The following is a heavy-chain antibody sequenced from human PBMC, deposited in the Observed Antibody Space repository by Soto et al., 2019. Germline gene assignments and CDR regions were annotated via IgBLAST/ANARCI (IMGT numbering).Heavy chain of an antibody. CDR3: ARGDDSSGYYFDY. CDR2: IYYSGST. Sequence: QVQLQESGPGLVKPSQTLSLTCTVSGGSISSGDYYWSWIRQPPGKGLEWIGYIYYSGSTYYNPSPTSRVTLSVDTSKNPFSLKLSSVTAADTAVYYCARGDDSSGYYFDYWGQGTLVTVSS. V-gene: IGHV4-30-4*01. CDR1: GGSISSGDYY. J-gene: IGHJ4*02. D-gene: IGHD3-22*01.